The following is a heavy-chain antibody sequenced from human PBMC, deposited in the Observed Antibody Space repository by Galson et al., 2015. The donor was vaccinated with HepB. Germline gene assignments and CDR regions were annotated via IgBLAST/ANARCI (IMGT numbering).Heavy chain of an antibody. CDR2: IWYDGSKK. Sequence: SLRLSCAASGFTFSNHGMYWVRQAPGKGLEWVAIIWYDGSKKDYADLAKGRFTISRDNSKNTLYLQMNSLTAEDTAVYYCARDIGYGTLNGRFDPWGQGTLVIVSS. D-gene: IGHD2-15*01. V-gene: IGHV3-33*01. CDR3: ARDIGYGTLNGRFDP. CDR1: GFTFSNHG. J-gene: IGHJ5*02.